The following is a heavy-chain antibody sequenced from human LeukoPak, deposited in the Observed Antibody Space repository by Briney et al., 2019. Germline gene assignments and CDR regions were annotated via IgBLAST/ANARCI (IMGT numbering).Heavy chain of an antibody. CDR2: ISSSSSYT. CDR1: GFTFSTYY. J-gene: IGHJ6*02. V-gene: IGHV3-11*06. CDR3: ARCLLVQGYYYGMDV. Sequence: GGSLRLSCAASGFTFSTYYLNWVRQAPGKGLEWVSYISSSSSYTNYADSVKGRFTISRDNAKNSLYLQMNSLRAEDTAVYYCARCLLVQGYYYGMDVWGQGTTVTVSS. D-gene: IGHD3-3*01.